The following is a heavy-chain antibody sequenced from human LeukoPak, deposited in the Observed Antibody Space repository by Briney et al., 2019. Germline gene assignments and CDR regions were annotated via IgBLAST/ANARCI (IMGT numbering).Heavy chain of an antibody. D-gene: IGHD1-1*01. CDR1: GYSISSGYY. CDR3: AGTILSRNWFDP. Sequence: PSETLSLTCAVSGYSISSGYYWGWIRQPPGKGLEWIGSIYHSGSTYYNPSLKSRVIISVDTSKNQFSLKLSSVTAADTAVYYCAGTILSRNWFDPWGQGTLVTVSS. CDR2: IYHSGST. V-gene: IGHV4-38-2*01. J-gene: IGHJ5*02.